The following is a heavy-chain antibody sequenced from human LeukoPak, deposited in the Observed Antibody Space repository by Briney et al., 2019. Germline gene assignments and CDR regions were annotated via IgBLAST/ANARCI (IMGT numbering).Heavy chain of an antibody. CDR1: GFTFSSYG. Sequence: GGSLRLSCAASGFTFSSYGMHWVRQAPGKGLEWVAVIWYDGSNKYYADSVKGGFTISRDNSKNTLYLQMNSLRAEDTAVYYCARDSAGTAFDYWGQGTLVTVSS. CDR2: IWYDGSNK. V-gene: IGHV3-33*01. D-gene: IGHD6-13*01. J-gene: IGHJ4*02. CDR3: ARDSAGTAFDY.